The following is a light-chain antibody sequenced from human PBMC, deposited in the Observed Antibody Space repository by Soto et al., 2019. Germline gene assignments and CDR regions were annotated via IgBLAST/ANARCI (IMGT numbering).Light chain of an antibody. J-gene: IGKJ5*01. CDR3: QHYHSYPIT. CDR1: QSISTW. V-gene: IGKV1-5*01. CDR2: DAS. Sequence: DIQMTQSPSTLSASLGDRVTITCRASQSISTWLAWYQQKPGKAPNLLIYDASSLESGVPSRFSGSGSGTEFTLTISSLPPDDFESYYCQHYHSYPITFGQGTRLEIK.